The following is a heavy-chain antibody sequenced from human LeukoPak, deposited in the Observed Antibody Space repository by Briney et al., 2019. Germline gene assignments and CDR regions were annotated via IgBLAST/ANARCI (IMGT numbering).Heavy chain of an antibody. Sequence: GGSLRLSCAASGFTFSSYSMNWVRQAPGKGLEWVSSISSSSSYIYYADSVKGRFTISRDNSKNTLYLQMNSLRAEDTAVYYCAKDSVVPAPFLFDYWGQGTLVTVSS. CDR3: AKDSVVPAPFLFDY. CDR1: GFTFSSYS. V-gene: IGHV3-21*01. J-gene: IGHJ4*02. CDR2: ISSSSSYI. D-gene: IGHD2-2*01.